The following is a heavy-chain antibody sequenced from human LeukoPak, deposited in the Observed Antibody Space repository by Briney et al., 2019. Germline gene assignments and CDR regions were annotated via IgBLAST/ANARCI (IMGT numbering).Heavy chain of an antibody. V-gene: IGHV1-2*02. CDR1: GYTFTGYY. J-gene: IGHJ4*02. CDR2: INPNSGGT. Sequence: ASVKVSCKASGYTFTGYYMHWVRQAPGEGLEWMGCINPNSGGTNYAQKFQGRVTMTRDTSISTAYMELSRLRSDDTAVYYCARSYYYDSSGYDFRFDYWGQGTLVTVSS. CDR3: ARSYYYDSSGYDFRFDY. D-gene: IGHD3-22*01.